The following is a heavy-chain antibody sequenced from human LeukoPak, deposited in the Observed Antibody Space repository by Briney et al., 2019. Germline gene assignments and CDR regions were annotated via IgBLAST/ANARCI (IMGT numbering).Heavy chain of an antibody. CDR3: ARDVGGRLDY. D-gene: IGHD1-26*01. J-gene: IGHJ4*02. CDR1: GFTFSSYW. Sequence: GGSLRLSCAASGFTFSSYWMYWVRQPPGKGLVWVSRIKSDGSITSYADSVKGRFTISRDNAKNTLYLQTNSLRAEDTAVYCCARDVGGRLDYWGQGTLVTVSS. CDR2: IKSDGSIT. V-gene: IGHV3-74*01.